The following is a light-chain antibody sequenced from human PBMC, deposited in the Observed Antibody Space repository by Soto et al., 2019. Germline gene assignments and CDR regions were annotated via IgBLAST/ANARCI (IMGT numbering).Light chain of an antibody. CDR2: AAS. CDR1: QSISSY. Sequence: DIPMTQSPSSLSASVGDIVTITCRASQSISSYLNWYQQKPGKAPKLLIYAASSLQSGVPSRFSGSGSGTDFTLPISSLQPEDFSTYYCQQSYSTLAITFGQGTRLEIK. V-gene: IGKV1-39*01. J-gene: IGKJ5*01. CDR3: QQSYSTLAIT.